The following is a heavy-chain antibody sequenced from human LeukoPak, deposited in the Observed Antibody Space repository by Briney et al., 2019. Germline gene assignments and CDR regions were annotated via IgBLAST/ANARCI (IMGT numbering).Heavy chain of an antibody. V-gene: IGHV1-2*02. J-gene: IGHJ4*02. CDR2: ISPYGGAT. Sequence: GASVKVSCKASGYTFSAYYVHWVRQAPGQGLEWMGWISPYGGATTYAQKSQGRVTLTSDTSITTAYLELTGLRSDDTAVYYCARVEGTAGTLDDWGQGTLVTVSS. D-gene: IGHD2-21*02. CDR1: GYTFSAYY. CDR3: ARVEGTAGTLDD.